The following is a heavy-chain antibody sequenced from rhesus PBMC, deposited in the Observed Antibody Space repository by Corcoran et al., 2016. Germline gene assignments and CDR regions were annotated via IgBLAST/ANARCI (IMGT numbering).Heavy chain of an antibody. J-gene: IGHJ4*01. CDR1: GFTFGSYY. Sequence: EVQLVESGGGLVQPGGSLRLSCTGSGFTFGSYYMYWVRQAPGKGLDRVTAINSVGCTTRYTDTVKGRFTISKENAKNTLYLQMDSLRAEDTAVYYCARDRYSSGWSYFDYWGQGVLVTVSS. CDR3: ARDRYSSGWSYFDY. D-gene: IGHD6S26*01. V-gene: IGHV3-8*01. CDR2: INSVGCTT.